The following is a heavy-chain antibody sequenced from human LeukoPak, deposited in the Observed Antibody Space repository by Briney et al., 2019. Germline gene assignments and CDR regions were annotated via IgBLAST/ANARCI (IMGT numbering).Heavy chain of an antibody. CDR1: GYTFTGYY. CDR2: INPKSGGT. V-gene: IGHV1-2*02. D-gene: IGHD3-3*01. Sequence: GASVKVSCKASGYTFTGYYIHWVRQAPGQGLEWMGWINPKSGGTNYAPKFHGRVTMTRDTSISTAYMELIRLKSDDTAMYYCARDSPADHDLWSGTFEYWGQGTLVTVSS. CDR3: ARDSPADHDLWSGTFEY. J-gene: IGHJ4*02.